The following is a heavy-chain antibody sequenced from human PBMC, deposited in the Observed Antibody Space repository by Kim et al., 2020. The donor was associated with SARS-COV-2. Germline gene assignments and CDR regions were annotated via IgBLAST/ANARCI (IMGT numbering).Heavy chain of an antibody. CDR1: GFTFSGSA. J-gene: IGHJ6*02. V-gene: IGHV3-73*01. CDR3: TGRITMVRGKRGPRRNYYDGMDV. D-gene: IGHD3-10*01. Sequence: GGSLRLSCAASGFTFSGSAMHWVRQASGKGLEWVGRIRSKANSYATAYAASVKGRFTISRDDSKNTAYLQMNRLKTEATAVYDCTGRITMVRGKRGPRRNYYDGMDVWGQGTTVTVSS. CDR2: IRSKANSYAT.